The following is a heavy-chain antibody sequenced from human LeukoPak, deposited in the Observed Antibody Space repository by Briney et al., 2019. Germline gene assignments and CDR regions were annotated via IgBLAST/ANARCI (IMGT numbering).Heavy chain of an antibody. Sequence: ASVKVSCKASGYTFTSDGISWVRQAPGQGLEWMGWISAYNGNTNYAQKLQGRVTITTDTSTSTAYMELRSLRSDDTAVYYCARAHIVVVPAAIGELDYYYYYGMDVWGQGTTVTVSS. CDR3: ARAHIVVVPAAIGELDYYYYYGMDV. CDR1: GYTFTSDG. V-gene: IGHV1-18*01. D-gene: IGHD2-2*02. J-gene: IGHJ6*02. CDR2: ISAYNGNT.